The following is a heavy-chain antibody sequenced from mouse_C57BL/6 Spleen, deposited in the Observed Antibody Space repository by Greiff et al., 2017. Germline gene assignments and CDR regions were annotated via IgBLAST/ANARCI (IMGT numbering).Heavy chain of an antibody. V-gene: IGHV3-6*01. J-gene: IGHJ2*01. D-gene: IGHD1-1*01. CDR2: ISYDGSN. Sequence: EVQLQQSGPGLVKPSQSLSLTCSVTGYSITSGYYWNWIRQFPGNKLELMGYISYDGSNNYNPSLKNRISITRDTSKNQFFLKLNSVTTEDTATYYCARGLYYGSIDYWGQGTTLTVSS. CDR3: ARGLYYGSIDY. CDR1: GYSITSGYY.